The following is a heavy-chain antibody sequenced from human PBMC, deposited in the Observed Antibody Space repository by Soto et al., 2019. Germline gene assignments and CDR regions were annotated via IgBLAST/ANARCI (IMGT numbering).Heavy chain of an antibody. V-gene: IGHV3-33*01. CDR2: IWLDGSNK. Sequence: QVQLVESGGGVVQPGRSLRLSCATSGFPFRSYDMHWVRQAPGKGLEWVAVIWLDGSNKYYADSVRGRFTITRDNSNHTVYLEMNSLRAEDSAVYYCARTSDSLIDYWGQGNLVTVST. J-gene: IGHJ4*02. CDR1: GFPFRSYD. CDR3: ARTSDSLIDY. D-gene: IGHD3-22*01.